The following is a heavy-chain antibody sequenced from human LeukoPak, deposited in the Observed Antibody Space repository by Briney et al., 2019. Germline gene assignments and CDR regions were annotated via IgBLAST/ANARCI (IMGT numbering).Heavy chain of an antibody. Sequence: SETLSLTXTASGGSIRSGSYYWSWIRQPAGKGLDWIGRIYTSGSTNYNPSLKSRVTISVDTSKNQFSLKLSSVTAADTAVYYCASSLDPRGYYFDYWGQGTLVTVSS. D-gene: IGHD1-1*01. V-gene: IGHV4-61*02. CDR1: GGSIRSGSYY. CDR2: IYTSGST. CDR3: ASSLDPRGYYFDY. J-gene: IGHJ4*02.